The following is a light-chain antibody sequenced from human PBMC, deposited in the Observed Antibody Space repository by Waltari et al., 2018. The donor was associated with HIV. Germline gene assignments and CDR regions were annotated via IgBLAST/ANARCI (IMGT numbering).Light chain of an antibody. CDR1: ASDIGDYNY. Sequence: QSALPQPASVSGAPGQSITISCTGTASDIGDYNYVSWYQQQPGKAPKLVIYDVSNRPSGISTRFSGPKSGTTASLTISGLQAEDEAVYYCSAYTRSTRTTAWLFGGGTRLTVL. J-gene: IGLJ2*01. CDR3: SAYTRSTRTTAWL. CDR2: DVS. V-gene: IGLV2-14*03.